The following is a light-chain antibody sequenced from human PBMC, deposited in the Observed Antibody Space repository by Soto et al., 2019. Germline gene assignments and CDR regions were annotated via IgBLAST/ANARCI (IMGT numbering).Light chain of an antibody. J-gene: IGKJ4*01. CDR2: AAS. CDR1: QGIGSD. V-gene: IGKV1-17*01. Sequence: DIQMTPSPSSLSASVGDRVTITCRASQGIGSDLGWYQQKPGKAPKRLIYAASSLQSGVPSRFSGSGSGTEFTLTISSLQPEDFATYFCLQHNSYPPTFGGGTKVEIK. CDR3: LQHNSYPPT.